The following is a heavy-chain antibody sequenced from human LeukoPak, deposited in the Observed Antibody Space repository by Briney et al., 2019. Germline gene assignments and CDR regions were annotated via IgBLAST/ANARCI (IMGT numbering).Heavy chain of an antibody. CDR1: GFTFTRYG. D-gene: IGHD4/OR15-4a*01. J-gene: IGHJ4*02. V-gene: IGHV3-48*02. CDR3: ARRERQSANYYYFDY. CDR2: ISGSTSAV. Sequence: GGSLRLSCAASGFTFTRYGMVWVRQAPGKGLEWVSYISGSTSAVYYADSVRGRFTISRDNAKNSLYLQMNSLKDDDTAVYYCARRERQSANYYYFDYWGQGTLVTVSS.